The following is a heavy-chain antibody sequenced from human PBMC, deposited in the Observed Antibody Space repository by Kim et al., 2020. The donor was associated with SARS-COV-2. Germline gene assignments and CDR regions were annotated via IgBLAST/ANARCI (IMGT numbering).Heavy chain of an antibody. CDR3: ASGVRASAGSLDY. J-gene: IGHJ4*02. D-gene: IGHD6-13*01. V-gene: IGHV6-1*01. Sequence: YPISVKSRITIHPDTSKTQFSLQFNYVTPEDTAVYYCASGVRASAGSLDYWGQGTLVTVSS.